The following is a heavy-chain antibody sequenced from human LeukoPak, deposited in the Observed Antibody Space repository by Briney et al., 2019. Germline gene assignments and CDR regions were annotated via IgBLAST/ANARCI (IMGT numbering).Heavy chain of an antibody. CDR2: ISGNSANT. V-gene: IGHV3-23*01. CDR3: AKGVRLWFAFYFDY. D-gene: IGHD3-10*01. CDR1: GFTFSNYA. Sequence: GGSLRLSCAASGFTFSNYAMTWVRQAPGKGLEWVSSISGNSANTYYADSVKGRFTVSRANSKNILYLQMNSLRVEDTAAYFCAKGVRLWFAFYFDYWGQGTLATVSS. J-gene: IGHJ4*02.